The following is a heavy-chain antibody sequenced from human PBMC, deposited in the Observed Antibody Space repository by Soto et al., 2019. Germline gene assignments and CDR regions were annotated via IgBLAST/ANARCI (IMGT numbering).Heavy chain of an antibody. CDR2: INPNSGGT. Sequence: ASVKGSCKASGYTFTCYYMHWVRQAPGQGLEWMGWINPNSGGTNYAQKFQGWVTMTRDTSISTAYMELSRLRSDDTAVYYCAREEDCSGGSCYGAEYFQHWGQGTLVTVSS. J-gene: IGHJ1*01. V-gene: IGHV1-2*04. D-gene: IGHD2-15*01. CDR1: GYTFTCYY. CDR3: AREEDCSGGSCYGAEYFQH.